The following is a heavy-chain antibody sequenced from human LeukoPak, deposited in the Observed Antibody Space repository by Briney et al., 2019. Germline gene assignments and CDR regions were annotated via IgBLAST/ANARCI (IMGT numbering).Heavy chain of an antibody. CDR3: ARGGELSSWGSHGMDV. D-gene: IGHD3-10*01. Sequence: GSLRLSCAASGFTFSDYNMNWVRQAPGKGLEWVSSISSSSNYIYYADSVKGRFTISRDNAKNSLYLQMNSLRAEDTAVYYCARGGELSSWGSHGMDVWAKGPRSPSP. J-gene: IGHJ6*02. CDR2: ISSSSNYI. CDR1: GFTFSDYN. V-gene: IGHV3-21*01.